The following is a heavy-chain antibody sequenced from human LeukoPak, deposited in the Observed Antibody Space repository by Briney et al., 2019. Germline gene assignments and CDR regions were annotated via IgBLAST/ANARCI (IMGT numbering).Heavy chain of an antibody. CDR1: GFPYSSHG. Sequence: GRSLRLSCAASGFPYSSHGMHWVSQAPGKGLEWVAVIWYDGSNKYYASSVKGRFTISRDNSKNTLYLQMNSLRAEDTAVYYCAKDNGGILGWDWGQGTLVTVSS. V-gene: IGHV3-33*06. D-gene: IGHD6-13*01. CDR2: IWYDGSNK. J-gene: IGHJ4*02. CDR3: AKDNGGILGWD.